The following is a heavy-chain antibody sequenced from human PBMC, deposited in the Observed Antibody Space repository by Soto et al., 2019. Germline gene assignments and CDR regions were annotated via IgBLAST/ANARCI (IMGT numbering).Heavy chain of an antibody. CDR2: IYYSGST. CDR3: ARRGVAGNWFDP. Sequence: SETLSLTCTVSGGSISSYYWSWIRQPPGKGLEWIGYIYYSGSTNYNPSLKSRVTISVDTSKNQFSLKLSSVTAADTAVYYCARRGVAGNWFDPWGQGTLVTVS. J-gene: IGHJ5*02. CDR1: GGSISSYY. D-gene: IGHD6-19*01. V-gene: IGHV4-59*01.